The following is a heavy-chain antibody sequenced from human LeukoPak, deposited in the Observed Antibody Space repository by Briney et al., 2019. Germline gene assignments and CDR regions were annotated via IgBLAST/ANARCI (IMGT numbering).Heavy chain of an antibody. V-gene: IGHV5-51*01. CDR3: ARWNCGGDCGNDY. Sequence: GESLKISCKTSGYSFTTYWVAWVRQMPGKGLEWMGIIYPGDSDTRYSPSFQGQVTISADKSISTAYLQWSSLKASDTAMYYCARWNCGGDCGNDYWGQGTLVTVSS. CDR1: GYSFTTYW. J-gene: IGHJ4*02. CDR2: IYPGDSDT. D-gene: IGHD2-21*02.